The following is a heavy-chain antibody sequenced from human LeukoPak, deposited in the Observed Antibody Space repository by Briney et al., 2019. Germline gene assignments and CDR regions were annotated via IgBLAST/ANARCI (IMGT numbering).Heavy chain of an antibody. CDR2: IYTSGST. D-gene: IGHD6-19*01. Sequence: SETLSLTCTVSGGSISRGSYYWSWIRQPAGKGLEWIGRIYTSGSTNYNPSLKSRVTISVDTSKNQFSLKLSSVTAADTAVYYCARASWLVDYYYYYMDVWGKGTTVTVSS. CDR3: ARASWLVDYYYYYMDV. V-gene: IGHV4-61*02. J-gene: IGHJ6*03. CDR1: GGSISRGSYY.